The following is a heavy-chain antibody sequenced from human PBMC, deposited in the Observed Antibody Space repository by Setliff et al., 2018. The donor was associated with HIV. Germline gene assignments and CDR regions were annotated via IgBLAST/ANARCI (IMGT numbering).Heavy chain of an antibody. Sequence: PGGSLRLSCADSGVTFSNYWMNWVRQAPGKGLEWVANINQDGSEKHYVDSMKGRLTISRDNDNKSLFLQMNSLRAEDTAVYYCAREGIPPNYEFWSGLDDYDMNVWGKGTPVTVSS. D-gene: IGHD3-3*01. CDR3: AREGIPPNYEFWSGLDDYDMNV. J-gene: IGHJ6*03. V-gene: IGHV3-7*03. CDR2: INQDGSEK. CDR1: GVTFSNYW.